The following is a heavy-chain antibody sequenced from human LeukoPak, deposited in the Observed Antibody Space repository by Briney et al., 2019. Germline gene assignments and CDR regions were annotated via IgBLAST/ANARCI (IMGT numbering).Heavy chain of an antibody. D-gene: IGHD6-13*01. V-gene: IGHV3-43*01. J-gene: IGHJ4*02. CDR1: GFTFDDYT. Sequence: GGSLRLSCAASGFTFDDYTMHWVRQAPGKGLEWVSLISWDGGSTYYADSVKGRFTISRDNSKNTLYLQMNSLRAEDTAVYYCARDSPIGAAGTDYWGQGTLVTVSS. CDR3: ARDSPIGAAGTDY. CDR2: ISWDGGST.